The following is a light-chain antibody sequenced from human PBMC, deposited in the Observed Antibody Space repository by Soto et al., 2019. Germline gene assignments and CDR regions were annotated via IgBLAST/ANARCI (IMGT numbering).Light chain of an antibody. CDR1: HDIGTF. CDR3: QKNFSSPSIT. V-gene: IGKV1-39*01. J-gene: IGKJ5*01. CDR2: AAS. Sequence: DIQMTQSPSSMSASVGDSVTLTCRASHDIGTFLNWYQQRPVEAPKLLIYAASNLKTGVPFRFSGSGSGTEFTLTISSLQAEDFATYYCQKNFSSPSITFGQGTRLEIK.